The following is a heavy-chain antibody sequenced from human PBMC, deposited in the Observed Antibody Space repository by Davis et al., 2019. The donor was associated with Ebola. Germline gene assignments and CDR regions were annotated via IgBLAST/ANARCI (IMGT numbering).Heavy chain of an antibody. D-gene: IGHD2-21*01. CDR3: ARHPHLVVLAYYFDY. J-gene: IGHJ4*02. CDR1: GGSFTSSSYY. Sequence: PSETLSLTCTVSGGSFTSSSYYWGWIRQPPGKGLEWIGSTYYSGSSYYNPSLKSRVTISVDTSKNQLSLKLSSVTAADTAVYYCARHPHLVVLAYYFDYWGQGTLVTVSS. CDR2: TYYSGSS. V-gene: IGHV4-39*01.